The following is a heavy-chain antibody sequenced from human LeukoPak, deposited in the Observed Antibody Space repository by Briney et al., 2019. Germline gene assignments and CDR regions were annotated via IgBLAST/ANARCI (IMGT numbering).Heavy chain of an antibody. CDR2: ISNDGGNE. V-gene: IGHV3-30*02. CDR3: ARVGIAVAGTGSFDY. CDR1: GYTFRSYD. J-gene: IGHJ4*02. Sequence: GGSLRLSCVGSGYTFRSYDMHWVRQAPGKGLEWLAFISNDGGNEYYAGSVKGRFTISRDNSKNTLYLQMNSLRAEDTAVYYCARVGIAVAGTGSFDYWGQGTLVTVSS. D-gene: IGHD6-19*01.